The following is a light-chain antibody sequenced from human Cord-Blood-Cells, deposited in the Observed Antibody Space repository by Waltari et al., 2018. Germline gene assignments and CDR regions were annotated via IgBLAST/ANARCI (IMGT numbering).Light chain of an antibody. Sequence: EIVLTQSPGTLSLSPGERATLSCRASQSVSSSYLAWYQKEPGQAPRLRIDGASSRATGIPDRCSGSGSGTDFTLTISRLEPEDFAVYYCQQYGSSPITFGQGTRLEIK. CDR2: GAS. CDR3: QQYGSSPIT. J-gene: IGKJ5*01. V-gene: IGKV3-20*01. CDR1: QSVSSSY.